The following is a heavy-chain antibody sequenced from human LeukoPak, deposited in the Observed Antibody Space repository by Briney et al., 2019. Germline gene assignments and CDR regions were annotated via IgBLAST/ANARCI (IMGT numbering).Heavy chain of an antibody. Sequence: SQTLSLTCAVSGDSIKNGAYTWSWIRQPPAKGLEWIGDIYHSGSTNYNPSLKSRVTLSVDMSKNQFSLNLSSVTAADTAVYWCARQRTVSTTRGFDIWGQGTMVTVSS. J-gene: IGHJ3*02. V-gene: IGHV4-30-2*01. CDR3: ARQRTVSTTRGFDI. CDR2: IYHSGST. D-gene: IGHD5/OR15-5a*01. CDR1: GDSIKNGAYT.